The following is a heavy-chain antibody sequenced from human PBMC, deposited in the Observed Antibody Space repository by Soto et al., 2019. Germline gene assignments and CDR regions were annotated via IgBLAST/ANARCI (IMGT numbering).Heavy chain of an antibody. D-gene: IGHD6-19*01. CDR1: GFTFSSYA. V-gene: IGHV3-23*01. CDR2: ISGSGGST. J-gene: IGHJ4*02. Sequence: PGGSLRLSCAASGFTFSSYAMSWVRQAPGKGLEWVPAISGSGGSTYYADSVKGRFTISRDNSKNTLYLQMNSLRAEDTAVYYCAKVSRFHSSCPYYFDYWGQGTLVTVSS. CDR3: AKVSRFHSSCPYYFDY.